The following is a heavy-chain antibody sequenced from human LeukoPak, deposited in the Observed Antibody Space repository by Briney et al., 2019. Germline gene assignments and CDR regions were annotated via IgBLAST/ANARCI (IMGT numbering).Heavy chain of an antibody. CDR2: IIPIFGTA. D-gene: IGHD6-13*01. V-gene: IGHV1-69*13. Sequence: SVKVSCKASGGTFSSYAISWVRQAPGQGLEWMGGIIPIFGTANYAQKFQGRDTITADESTSTAYMELSSLRSEDTAVYYCARGYSSSWPVADYWGQGTLVTVSS. J-gene: IGHJ4*02. CDR1: GGTFSSYA. CDR3: ARGYSSSWPVADY.